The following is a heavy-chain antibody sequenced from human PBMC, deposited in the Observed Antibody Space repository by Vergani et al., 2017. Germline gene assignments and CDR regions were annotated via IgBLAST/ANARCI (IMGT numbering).Heavy chain of an antibody. CDR1: GASIRSSNYY. Sequence: QLQLQESGPGLVKPSATLSLTCSVSGASIRSSNYYWGWIRQPTGKGLEWIASIYYSGSTYYNPSLKSRVTISVDTSKNQCSLKLSSVTAADTAVYFCARHSTVEWLVKLGWFDPWGQGILVTVSS. CDR3: ARHSTVEWLVKLGWFDP. V-gene: IGHV4-39*01. CDR2: IYYSGST. J-gene: IGHJ5*02. D-gene: IGHD6-19*01.